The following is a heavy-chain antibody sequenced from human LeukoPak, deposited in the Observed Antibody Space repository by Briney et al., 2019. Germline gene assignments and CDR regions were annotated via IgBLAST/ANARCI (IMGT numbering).Heavy chain of an antibody. V-gene: IGHV4-59*02. J-gene: IGHJ6*03. CDR2: IYHTGST. CDR3: AREVSSSGWARYYYYMDV. Sequence: SETLSLTCTISGGSVSDYYWSWIRQSPGKGLEWIGYIYHTGSTSYNPSLKSRVTISVDTSKNQFSLKLSSVTAADTAVYYCAREVSSSGWARYYYYMDVWGKGTTVTISS. CDR1: GGSVSDYY. D-gene: IGHD6-19*01.